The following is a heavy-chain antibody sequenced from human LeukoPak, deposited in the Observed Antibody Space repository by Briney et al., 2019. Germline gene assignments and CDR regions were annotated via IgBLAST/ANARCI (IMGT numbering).Heavy chain of an antibody. CDR1: GGSFSRFY. J-gene: IGHJ4*03. CDR2: IDHRGDT. D-gene: IGHD5-24*01. Sequence: SETLSLTCAVYGGSFSRFYWSWIRQSPGKGLEWIAEIDHRGDTNYNPSVKSRVTVSVDTSKNQFSLKVRSLSATDTAVYYCARGATISETGYFDFWGQGTLVTVSS. CDR3: ARGATISETGYFDF. V-gene: IGHV4-34*01.